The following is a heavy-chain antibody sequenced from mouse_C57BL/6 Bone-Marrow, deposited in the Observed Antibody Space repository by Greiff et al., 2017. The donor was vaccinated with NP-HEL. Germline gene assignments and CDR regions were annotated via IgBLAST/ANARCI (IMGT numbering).Heavy chain of an antibody. CDR3: ARNLLLRFDY. CDR1: GFTFSDYG. V-gene: IGHV5-17*01. J-gene: IGHJ2*01. CDR2: ISSGSSTI. Sequence: EVQLVESGGGLVKPGGSLKLSCAASGFTFSDYGMHWVRQAPEKGLEWVAYISSGSSTIYYADTVKGRFTISRENAKNTLFLQMTSRRSEDTAMYYCARNLLLRFDYWGQGTTLTVSS. D-gene: IGHD1-1*01.